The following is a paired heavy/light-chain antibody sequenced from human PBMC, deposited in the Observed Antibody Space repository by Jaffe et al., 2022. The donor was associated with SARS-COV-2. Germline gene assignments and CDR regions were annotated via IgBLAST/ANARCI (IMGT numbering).Light chain of an antibody. CDR2: EVS. J-gene: IGLJ1*01. CDR1: SSDVGGYNY. Sequence: QSALTQPASVSGSPGQSITISCTGTSSDVGGYNYVSWYQQHPGKAPKLMIYEVSNRPSGVSNRFSGSKSGNTASLTISGLQAEDEADYYCSSYTSSSTFYVFGTGTKVTVL. V-gene: IGLV2-14*01. CDR3: SSYTSSSTFYV.
Heavy chain of an antibody. CDR2: INHSGST. CDR3: ARIRHYDILTGSPVGPPPDYYYYGMDV. J-gene: IGHJ6*02. CDR1: GGSFSGYY. D-gene: IGHD3-9*01. Sequence: QVQLQQWGAGLLKPSETLSLTCAVYGGSFSGYYWSWIRQPPGKGLEWIGEINHSGSTNYNPSLKSRVTISVDTSKNQFSLKLSSVTAADTAVYYCARIRHYDILTGSPVGPPPDYYYYGMDVWGQGTTVTVSS. V-gene: IGHV4-34*01.